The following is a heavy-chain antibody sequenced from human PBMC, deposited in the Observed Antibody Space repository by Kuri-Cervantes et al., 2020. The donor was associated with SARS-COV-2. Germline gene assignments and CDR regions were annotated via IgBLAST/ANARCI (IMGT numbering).Heavy chain of an antibody. CDR2: IYYSGST. D-gene: IGHD3-10*01. CDR3: ARGYGEIDY. Sequence: SETLSLTCTVSGGSISSGGYYWSWIRQHPGKGLEWIGYIYYSGSTCYNPSLKSRVTISEDTSKNQFSLKLSSVTAADMAVYYCARGYGEIDYWGQGTLVTVSS. CDR1: GGSISSGGYY. J-gene: IGHJ4*02. V-gene: IGHV4-31*03.